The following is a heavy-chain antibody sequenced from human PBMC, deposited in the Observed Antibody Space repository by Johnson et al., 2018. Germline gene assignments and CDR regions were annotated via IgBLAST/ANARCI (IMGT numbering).Heavy chain of an antibody. CDR3: ARASHSNNWYHYGLDV. Sequence: QVRLVESGAEVTKPGASVKVSCKASGYTFTSYHVHWVRQAPGQGLEWTGIINPSGGTTTDSQKFQGRVTVTRDTSKSTVYMEANSLRSEDTAVYYCARASHSNNWYHYGLDVWGQGTTVTVSS. J-gene: IGHJ6*02. CDR2: INPSGGTT. CDR1: GYTFTSYH. V-gene: IGHV1-46*01. D-gene: IGHD6-13*01.